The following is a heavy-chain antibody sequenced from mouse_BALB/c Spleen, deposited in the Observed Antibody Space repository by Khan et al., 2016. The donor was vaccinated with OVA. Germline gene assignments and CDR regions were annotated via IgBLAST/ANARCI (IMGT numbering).Heavy chain of an antibody. V-gene: IGHV1S81*02. CDR3: TRSGYGSFAY. D-gene: IGHD2-2*01. CDR1: GYTFTSYY. J-gene: IGHJ3*01. Sequence: QVQLQQSGAELVKPGASVKLSCKASGYTFTSYYMYWVKQRPGQGLEWIGEINPNNGGTNFNEKFKSKATLTVDKSSSTAYMQLNNLTSEDSVVYYCTRSGYGSFAYWGQGTLVTVSA. CDR2: INPNNGGT.